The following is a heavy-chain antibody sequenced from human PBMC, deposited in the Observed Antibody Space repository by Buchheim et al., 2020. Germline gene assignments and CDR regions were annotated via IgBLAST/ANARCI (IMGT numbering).Heavy chain of an antibody. D-gene: IGHD2-2*02. V-gene: IGHV4-31*03. CDR1: GGSISSGGYY. CDR2: IYYSGST. J-gene: IGHJ5*02. Sequence: QVQLQESGPGLVKPSQTLSLTCTVSGGSISSGGYYWSWIRQHPGKGLEWIWYIYYSGSTYYNPSLKSRVPISVDTPKHHVSLKLSSVTAADTAVYYCARTGGYCSSTSCYTGWFDPWGQGTL. CDR3: ARTGGYCSSTSCYTGWFDP.